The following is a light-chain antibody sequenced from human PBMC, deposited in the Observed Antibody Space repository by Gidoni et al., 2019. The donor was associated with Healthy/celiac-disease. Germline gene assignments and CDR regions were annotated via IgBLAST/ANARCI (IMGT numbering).Light chain of an antibody. J-gene: IGKJ4*01. Sequence: EIVLTQSPGTLSLSPGDRATLSCSASQSVSSSYLAWYQQKPGQAPRLLIYGASSRATGIPDRFSGSGSGTDFTLTISRLEPEDFAVYYCQQYGSSLLTFGGGTKVEIK. CDR2: GAS. CDR3: QQYGSSLLT. V-gene: IGKV3-20*01. CDR1: QSVSSSY.